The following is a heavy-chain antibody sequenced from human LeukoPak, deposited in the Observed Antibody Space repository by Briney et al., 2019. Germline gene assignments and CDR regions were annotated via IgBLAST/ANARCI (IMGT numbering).Heavy chain of an antibody. CDR3: AKDGRCSSTSCGKFDY. CDR1: GFTFSSYG. CDR2: IWYDGSNK. V-gene: IGHV3-33*06. J-gene: IGHJ4*02. Sequence: PGGSLRLSCAASGFTFSSYGMHWVRQAPGKGLEWVAVIWYDGSNKYYADSVKGRFTISRDNSKNTLYLQMNSLRAEDTAVYYCAKDGRCSSTSCGKFDYWGQGTLVTVSS. D-gene: IGHD2-2*01.